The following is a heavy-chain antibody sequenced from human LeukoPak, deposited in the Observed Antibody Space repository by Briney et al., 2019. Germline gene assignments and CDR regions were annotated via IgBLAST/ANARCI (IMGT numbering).Heavy chain of an antibody. CDR3: ARDGSPSGSFGTFDY. D-gene: IGHD1-26*01. Sequence: ASVKVSCKASGYSFTSYYMHWVRQAPGQGLEWMGIINPSGGSTSYAQKFQGRVTMTRDTSTSTVYMELSSLRSEDTAVYYCARDGSPSGSFGTFDYWGQGTLVTVSS. V-gene: IGHV1-46*01. J-gene: IGHJ4*02. CDR2: INPSGGST. CDR1: GYSFTSYY.